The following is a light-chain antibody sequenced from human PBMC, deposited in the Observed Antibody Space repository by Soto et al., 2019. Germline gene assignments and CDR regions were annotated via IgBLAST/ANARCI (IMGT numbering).Light chain of an antibody. CDR3: QHSYSRPWT. J-gene: IGKJ1*01. CDR2: GAS. CDR1: QSVSSY. Sequence: EIVLTQSPATLSLSPGERATLSCRASQSVSSYLAWYQQKPGQTPRLLIFGASTRATGIPARFSGGGSGTDFTLTISSLQPEDFATYYCQHSYSRPWTFGQGTKVDIK. V-gene: IGKV3-11*01.